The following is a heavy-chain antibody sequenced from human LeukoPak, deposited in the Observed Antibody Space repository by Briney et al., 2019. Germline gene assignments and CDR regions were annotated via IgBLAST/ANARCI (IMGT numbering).Heavy chain of an antibody. CDR3: AKGGEKYSSGSYPHYYYYMDV. V-gene: IGHV3-23*01. Sequence: GGSLRLSCAASGFTFSSYARSWVRQAPGKGLEWVGAISGSGGSTYYAASVKGRFTISRDNSKNQLSLQMNSLRAADTAVYYCAKGGEKYSSGSYPHYYYYMDVWGKGTTVTVSS. CDR2: ISGSGGST. J-gene: IGHJ6*03. D-gene: IGHD6-19*01. CDR1: GFTFSSYA.